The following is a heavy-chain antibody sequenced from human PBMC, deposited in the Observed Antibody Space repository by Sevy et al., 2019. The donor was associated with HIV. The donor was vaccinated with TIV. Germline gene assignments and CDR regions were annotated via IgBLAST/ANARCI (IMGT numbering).Heavy chain of an antibody. J-gene: IGHJ4*02. V-gene: IGHV1-46*01. D-gene: IGHD3-22*01. Sequence: ASVKASCKAFGYTFTNYYMHWVRQAPGQGLEWMGVINPSGGSTNYAQKFQGRLTMTRDTSTSTVYMELSSLRSEDTAVYYCGRVYHYDYSGPGYWGQGTLVTVSS. CDR2: INPSGGST. CDR1: GYTFTNYY. CDR3: GRVYHYDYSGPGY.